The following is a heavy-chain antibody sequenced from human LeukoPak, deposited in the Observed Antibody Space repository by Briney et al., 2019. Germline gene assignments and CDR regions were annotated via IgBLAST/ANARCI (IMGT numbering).Heavy chain of an antibody. D-gene: IGHD3-10*01. J-gene: IGHJ4*02. CDR2: ISGSGDYT. V-gene: IGHV3-23*01. Sequence: GGSLRLSCAASGFTFNSYAMSWVRQAPGKGLEWVSAISGSGDYTYYADSVKGWVTISRDNSKNTLYLQMSSLRAEDTAVYYCARDSVLLWFGDLPYYFDIWGQGTLVTVSS. CDR3: ARDSVLLWFGDLPYYFDI. CDR1: GFTFNSYA.